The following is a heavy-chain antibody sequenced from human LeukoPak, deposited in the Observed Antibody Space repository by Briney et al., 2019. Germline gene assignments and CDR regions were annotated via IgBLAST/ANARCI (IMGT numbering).Heavy chain of an antibody. D-gene: IGHD1-26*01. CDR3: ARDRWELLRLGAFDI. V-gene: IGHV1-3*01. CDR2: INAGNGNT. Sequence: ASVKVSCKASGYTFTSYAMHWVRQAPGQRLEWMGWINAGNGNTKYSQKFQGRVTITRDTSASTAYMELSSLRSEDTAVYYCARDRWELLRLGAFDIWGQGTMVTVSS. CDR1: GYTFTSYA. J-gene: IGHJ3*02.